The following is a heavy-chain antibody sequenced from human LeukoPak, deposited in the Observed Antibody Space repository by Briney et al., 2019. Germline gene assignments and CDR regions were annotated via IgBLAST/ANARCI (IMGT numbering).Heavy chain of an antibody. Sequence: SETLSLTCTVSGGSLSYYYWSWIRQPPGKGLEWIGYIYYTGSTNYNPSLKSRVTISVDTSKNQFSLKLSSVTAADTAVYYCARDQTERGGVYYGMDVWGQGTTVTVSS. CDR3: ARDQTERGGVYYGMDV. V-gene: IGHV4-59*01. J-gene: IGHJ6*02. D-gene: IGHD1-1*01. CDR2: IYYTGST. CDR1: GGSLSYYY.